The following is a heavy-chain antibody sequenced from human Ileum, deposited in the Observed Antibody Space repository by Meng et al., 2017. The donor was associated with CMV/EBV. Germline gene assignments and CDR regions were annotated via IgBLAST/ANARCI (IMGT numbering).Heavy chain of an antibody. CDR3: VRGPRSHDFWTAYYSVF. Sequence: GESLKISCAASGFSFSDHAMNWVRQAPGKGLEWVSVSYTRDGGTYYAASVKGRFIMSRDNSKNTVYLQMNSLRAEDTAIYYCVRGPRSHDFWTAYYSVFWGQGTLVTVSS. CDR1: GFSFSDHA. V-gene: IGHV3-23*03. CDR2: SYTRDGGT. D-gene: IGHD3/OR15-3a*01. J-gene: IGHJ4*02.